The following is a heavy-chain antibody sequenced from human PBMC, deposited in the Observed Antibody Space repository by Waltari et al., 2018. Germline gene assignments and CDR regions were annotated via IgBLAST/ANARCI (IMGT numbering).Heavy chain of an antibody. J-gene: IGHJ4*02. CDR2: IYHSGST. D-gene: IGHD3-22*01. CDR1: GGSISSTNW. CDR3: ARGTYYYDSSGSRRYYFDY. Sequence: QVQLQESGPGLVKPSGTLSLTCAVSGGSISSTNWWSWVRQPPGKGLEWSGEIYHSGSTNYYPSPKSRVTISVDKSKNQFSLKLSSVTAADTAVYYCARGTYYYDSSGSRRYYFDYWGQGTLVTVSS. V-gene: IGHV4-4*02.